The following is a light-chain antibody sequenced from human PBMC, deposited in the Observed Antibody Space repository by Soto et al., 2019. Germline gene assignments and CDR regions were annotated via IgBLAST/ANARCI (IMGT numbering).Light chain of an antibody. J-gene: IGKJ1*01. Sequence: EIVLTQSPGTLSLSPGERATLSCRASQSVSRSYLAWYHQKLGQTPRLLIYGASSRATGMPDRFSGSGSGTYFTLTISRLEPEDFAVYDYQQYDSCPWTCGQGTKVEIK. CDR3: QQYDSCPWT. CDR2: GAS. V-gene: IGKV3-20*01. CDR1: QSVSRSY.